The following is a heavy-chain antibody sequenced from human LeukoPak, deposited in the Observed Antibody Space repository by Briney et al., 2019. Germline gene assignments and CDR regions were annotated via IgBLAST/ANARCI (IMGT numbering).Heavy chain of an antibody. CDR3: ARDGLQHYYDSSGYYLDY. D-gene: IGHD3-22*01. CDR2: MNPNSGNT. J-gene: IGHJ4*02. Sequence: ASVKVSCKASGYTFTSYDINWVRQATGQGLEWMGWMNPNSGNTGYAQKFQGRVTITRNTSISTAYMELSSLRSDDTAVYYCARDGLQHYYDSSGYYLDYWGQGTLVTVSS. V-gene: IGHV1-8*03. CDR1: GYTFTSYD.